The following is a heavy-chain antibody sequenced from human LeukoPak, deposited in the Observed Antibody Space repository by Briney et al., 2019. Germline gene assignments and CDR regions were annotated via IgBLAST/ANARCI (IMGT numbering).Heavy chain of an antibody. J-gene: IGHJ3*02. Sequence: ASVKVSCEASGYTFTSYYMHWVRQAPGQGLEWMGWINPNSGGTNYAQKFQGWVTMTRDTSISTAYMELSRLRSDDTAVYYCASIGYYYILTGGAFDIWGQGTMVTVSS. CDR3: ASIGYYYILTGGAFDI. D-gene: IGHD3-9*01. CDR1: GYTFTSYY. CDR2: INPNSGGT. V-gene: IGHV1-2*04.